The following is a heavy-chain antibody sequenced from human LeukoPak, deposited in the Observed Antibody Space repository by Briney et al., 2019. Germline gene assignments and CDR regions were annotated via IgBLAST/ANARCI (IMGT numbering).Heavy chain of an antibody. D-gene: IGHD4-17*01. CDR1: GYSFNSFW. CDR3: ARLRTYGDYALNY. V-gene: IGHV5-51*01. CDR2: IYPGDSDT. J-gene: IGHJ4*02. Sequence: GESLKISCRGSGYSFNSFWIGWVRPMPGKGLEWMGIIYPGDSDTRYSPSFQGQVAISADKSISTAYLQWSSLKASDSAMYYCARLRTYGDYALNYWGQGTLVTVSS.